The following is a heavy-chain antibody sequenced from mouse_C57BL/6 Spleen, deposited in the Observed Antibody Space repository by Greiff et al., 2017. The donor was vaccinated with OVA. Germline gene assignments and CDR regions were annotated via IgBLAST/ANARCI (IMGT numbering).Heavy chain of an antibody. J-gene: IGHJ4*01. CDR3: ARGDYSNFYAMDY. Sequence: QVQLQQSGAELVKPGASVKLSCKASGYTFTSYWMQWVKQRPGQGLEWIGEIDPSDSYTNYNQKFKGKATLTVDTSSSTAYMQLSSLTSEDSAVYYCARGDYSNFYAMDYWGQGTSVTVSS. V-gene: IGHV1-50*01. D-gene: IGHD2-5*01. CDR1: GYTFTSYW. CDR2: IDPSDSYT.